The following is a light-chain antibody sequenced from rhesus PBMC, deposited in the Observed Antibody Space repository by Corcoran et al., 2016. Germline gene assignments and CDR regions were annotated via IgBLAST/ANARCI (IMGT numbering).Light chain of an antibody. J-gene: IGKJ2*01. CDR3: QQYNNWNS. V-gene: IGKV3-42*02. Sequence: ETVVTQSPATLSLSPGERATLSCRASQSVGSNLAWYQQKPGKATKLLITAESSRATGIPDRVSGSGSGTEVTLTISSLEPEDGGVYYCQQYNNWNSFGQGTKVEIK. CDR2: AES. CDR1: QSVGSN.